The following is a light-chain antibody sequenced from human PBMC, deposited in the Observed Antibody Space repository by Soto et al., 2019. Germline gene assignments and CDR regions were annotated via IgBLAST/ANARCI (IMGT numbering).Light chain of an antibody. CDR2: DAS. CDR1: QGISNS. Sequence: DIQMTQSPSSLSASIGDRVTITCRASQGISNSLAWYQQKPGKGPSLLIYDASTLQSGVPSRFSGSGSGTEFTLTISRLQPEDFATYYCQQLHDYPITFGQGTRLEIK. J-gene: IGKJ5*01. V-gene: IGKV1-27*01. CDR3: QQLHDYPIT.